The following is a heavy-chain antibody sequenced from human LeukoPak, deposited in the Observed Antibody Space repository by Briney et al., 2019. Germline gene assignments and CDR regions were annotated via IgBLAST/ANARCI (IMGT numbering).Heavy chain of an antibody. V-gene: IGHV1-69*02. J-gene: IGHJ3*02. D-gene: IGHD2-21*02. CDR1: GYTFTGYY. CDR2: IIPILGIA. CDR3: ASGKNIVVVTAIGAFDI. Sequence: SVKVSCKASGYTFTGYYMHWVRQAPGQGLEWMGRIIPILGIANYAQKFQGRVTITADKSTSTAYMELSSLRSEDTAVYYCASGKNIVVVTAIGAFDIWGQGTMVTVSS.